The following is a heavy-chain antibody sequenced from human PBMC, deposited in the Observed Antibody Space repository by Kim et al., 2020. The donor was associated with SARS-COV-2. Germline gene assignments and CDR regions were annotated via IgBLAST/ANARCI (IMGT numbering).Heavy chain of an antibody. CDR2: ISGSGGST. Sequence: GGSLRLSCAASGFTFSSYAMSWVRQAPGKGLEWVSAISGSGGSTYYADSVKGRFTISRDNSKNTLYLQMNSLRAEDTAIYYCAKSPQLPLYYFDYWGQGTLVTVSS. CDR1: GFTFSSYA. V-gene: IGHV3-23*01. CDR3: AKSPQLPLYYFDY. J-gene: IGHJ4*02. D-gene: IGHD2-2*01.